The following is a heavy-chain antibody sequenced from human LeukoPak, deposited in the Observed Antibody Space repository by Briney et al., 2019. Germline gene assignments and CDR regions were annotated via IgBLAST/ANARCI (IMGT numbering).Heavy chain of an antibody. V-gene: IGHV3-13*01. Sequence: PEGFLRLSCAASGFTFSNYDFHWVRQVTGKGLEWVSAIGGGGDTYYSASVEGRFTISRENGKNSLFLQMNSLRDGDTAVYYCAREISGAAGGHYYYGVDVWGQGTTVIVSS. CDR3: AREISGAAGGHYYYGVDV. CDR2: IGGGGDT. CDR1: GFTFSNYD. J-gene: IGHJ6*02. D-gene: IGHD6-13*01.